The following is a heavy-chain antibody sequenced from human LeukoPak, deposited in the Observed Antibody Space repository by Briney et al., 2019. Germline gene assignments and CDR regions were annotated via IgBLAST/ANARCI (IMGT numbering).Heavy chain of an antibody. CDR3: AKMTTVVTPGGFY. CDR2: ISSSSSYI. Sequence: GGSLRLSCAASGFTFSSYSMNWVRQAPGKGLEWVSSISSSSSYIYYADSVKGRFTISRDNAKNSLYLQMNSLRAEDTAVYYCAKMTTVVTPGGFYWGQGTLVTVSS. D-gene: IGHD4-23*01. V-gene: IGHV3-21*04. J-gene: IGHJ4*02. CDR1: GFTFSSYS.